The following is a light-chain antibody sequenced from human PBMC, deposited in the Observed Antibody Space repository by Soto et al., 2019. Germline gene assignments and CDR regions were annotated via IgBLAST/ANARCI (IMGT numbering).Light chain of an antibody. CDR3: AAWDDSLSGVV. CDR2: RNN. Sequence: QYVLTQPPSASGTPGQRVTISCSGSSSNIGSNYLYLYQQLPGTAPKLLIYRNNQRPSGVPDRFSGSKSGTSASLAISGLRSEDEANYYCAAWDDSLSGVVFGGGTKLTVL. J-gene: IGLJ3*02. V-gene: IGLV1-47*01. CDR1: SSNIGSNY.